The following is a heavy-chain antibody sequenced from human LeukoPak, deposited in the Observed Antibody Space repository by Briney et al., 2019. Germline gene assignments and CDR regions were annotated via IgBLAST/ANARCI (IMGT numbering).Heavy chain of an antibody. D-gene: IGHD2-2*01. Sequence: GGSLRLSCAASGFTFSNAWMSWVRQAPGKGLEWVGRIKSKTDGGTTDYAAPVKGRLTISRDDSKNTLYLQMNSLKTEDTAVYYCTTDVGYCSSTSCPDYWGQGTLVTVSS. CDR2: IKSKTDGGTT. CDR3: TTDVGYCSSTSCPDY. CDR1: GFTFSNAW. J-gene: IGHJ4*02. V-gene: IGHV3-15*01.